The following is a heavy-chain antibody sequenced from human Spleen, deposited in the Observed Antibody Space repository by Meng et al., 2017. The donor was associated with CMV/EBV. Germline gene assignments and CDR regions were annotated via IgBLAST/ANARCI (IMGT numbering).Heavy chain of an antibody. D-gene: IGHD3-3*01. V-gene: IGHV1-8*01. CDR3: ARGRSRYSDFLGASYNADCFDI. CDR2: MNPKNGDT. Sequence: ASVKVSCKASGYSFSSHDINWVRQATGQGLEWMGWMNPKNGDTGYPSRFQGRVTITRDTSTDTAYMELSSLRYEDTAVYYCARGRSRYSDFLGASYNADCFDIWGQGTLVTVSS. CDR1: GYSFSSHD. J-gene: IGHJ3*02.